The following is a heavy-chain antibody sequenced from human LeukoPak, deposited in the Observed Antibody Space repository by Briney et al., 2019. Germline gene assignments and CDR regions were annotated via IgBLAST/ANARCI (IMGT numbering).Heavy chain of an antibody. CDR1: GGSISSYY. D-gene: IGHD6-13*01. V-gene: IGHV4-59*12. CDR2: IYYSGST. Sequence: SETLSLTCTVSGGSISSYYWSWIRQPPGKGLEWIGYIYYSGSTNYNPSLKSRVTISVDTSKNQFSLKLSSVTAADTAVYYCARDPLSPDVAAAEGSWGQGTLVTVSS. J-gene: IGHJ5*02. CDR3: ARDPLSPDVAAAEGS.